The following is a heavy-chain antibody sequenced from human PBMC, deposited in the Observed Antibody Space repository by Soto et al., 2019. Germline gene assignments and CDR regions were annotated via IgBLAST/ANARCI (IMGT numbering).Heavy chain of an antibody. CDR3: TTYHGAYNFDP. Sequence: QVQLVQSGAEVKKPGASVKVSCKVSGYTLNEVAMHWVRQAPGKGLEWLGGFDPDEAETIYAQHFQGRVNMTEDTYTDTVYMELSSLRSEDTALYFCTTYHGAYNFDPWGQGTLVTVSS. J-gene: IGHJ5*02. CDR2: FDPDEAET. D-gene: IGHD4-17*01. CDR1: GYTLNEVA. V-gene: IGHV1-24*01.